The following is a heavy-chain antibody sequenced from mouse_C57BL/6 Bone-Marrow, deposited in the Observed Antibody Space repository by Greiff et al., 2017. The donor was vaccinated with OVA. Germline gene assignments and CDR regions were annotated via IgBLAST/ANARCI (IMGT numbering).Heavy chain of an antibody. CDR2: IYYSGTI. V-gene: IGHV3-5*01. CDR3: AREDYGSSDDWYFDV. CDR1: GTSITTGNYR. D-gene: IGHD1-1*01. Sequence: LQPLESSLGPFKPSQKFFLTCTVTGTSITTGNYRWSWIRQFPGNKLEWIGYIYYSGTITYNPSLTSRTTITRDTPKNQFFLEMNSLTAEDTATYYCAREDYGSSDDWYFDVWGTGTTVTVSS. J-gene: IGHJ1*03.